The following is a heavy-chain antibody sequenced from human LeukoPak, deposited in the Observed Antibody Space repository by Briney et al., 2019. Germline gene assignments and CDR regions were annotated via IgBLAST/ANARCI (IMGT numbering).Heavy chain of an antibody. J-gene: IGHJ4*02. Sequence: PGGSLRLSCAASGFTFSSYWMHWVRQAPGKGLVWVSRINSDGSSTSYADSVKGRFTISRDNAKNTLYLQMNSLRAEDTAVYYCARASGSWYYFDYWGQGTLVTVSP. CDR1: GFTFSSYW. D-gene: IGHD6-13*01. CDR2: INSDGSST. V-gene: IGHV3-74*01. CDR3: ARASGSWYYFDY.